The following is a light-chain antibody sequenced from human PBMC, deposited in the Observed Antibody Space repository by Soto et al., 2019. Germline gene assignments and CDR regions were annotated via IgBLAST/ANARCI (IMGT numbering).Light chain of an antibody. J-gene: IGKJ1*01. V-gene: IGKV1-5*03. Sequence: DIQMTQSRATLSASVGDRVTITCRASQSISSWLAWYQQKPGKAPKLLIYKASSLESGVPSRFSGSGYGTEFTLTISSLQPDDFGTYYCQQYNGYSPWTFGQGTKVEIK. CDR3: QQYNGYSPWT. CDR2: KAS. CDR1: QSISSW.